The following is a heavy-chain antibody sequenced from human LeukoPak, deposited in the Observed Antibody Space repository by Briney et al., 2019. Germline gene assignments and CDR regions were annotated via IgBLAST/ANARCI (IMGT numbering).Heavy chain of an antibody. J-gene: IGHJ4*02. CDR3: ARDDYNRL. D-gene: IGHD4-11*01. V-gene: IGHV3-74*01. CDR1: GFIFTNAW. CDR2: SDGSSA. Sequence: TGGSLRLSCAASGFIFTNAWMTWVRQAPGKGLEWVSRSDGSSATFADSVRGRFTVSRDNAKNTLYLQMNSLRAEDTAVYYCARDDYNRLWGQGTLVTVSS.